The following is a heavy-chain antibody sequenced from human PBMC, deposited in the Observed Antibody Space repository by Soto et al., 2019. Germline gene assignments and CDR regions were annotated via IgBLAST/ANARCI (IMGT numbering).Heavy chain of an antibody. Sequence: SETLSLTCTVSGGSISSGDYYWSWIRQPPGKGLEWIGYIYYSGSTYYNPSLKSRATISVDTSKSQFSLKLSSVTAADTAVYYCARYAVHNRDFTAYWGQGTLVTVSS. V-gene: IGHV4-30-4*01. CDR1: GGSISSGDYY. CDR2: IYYSGST. D-gene: IGHD1-20*01. J-gene: IGHJ4*02. CDR3: ARYAVHNRDFTAY.